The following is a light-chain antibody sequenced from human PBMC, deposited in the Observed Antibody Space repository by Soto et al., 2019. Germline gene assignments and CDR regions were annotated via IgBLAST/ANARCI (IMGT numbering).Light chain of an antibody. V-gene: IGLV2-14*01. J-gene: IGLJ2*01. Sequence: QSVLTQPASVSGSPGQSITISCTGTSSDVGGYNYVSWYQQHPGKAPKLMIYDVSNRPSGVSNRFSGSKSSNTASLTISGLQAEDEADYYCSSYTRSSTPLYVVFGGGTKLTVL. CDR1: SSDVGGYNY. CDR2: DVS. CDR3: SSYTRSSTPLYVV.